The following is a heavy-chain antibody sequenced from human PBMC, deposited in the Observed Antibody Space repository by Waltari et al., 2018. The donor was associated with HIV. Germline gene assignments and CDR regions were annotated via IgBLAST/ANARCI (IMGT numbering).Heavy chain of an antibody. V-gene: IGHV3-53*05. J-gene: IGHJ5*02. CDR3: TKGVKFYGP. D-gene: IGHD2-21*01. CDR1: NFRGVDNY. Sequence: EVQVVTTGGRLVLPGGSLRLSCTASNFRGVDNYITWVRQTPGTGLEWVAGLYFDGTSHYSDSVRGRVIVSRDKSKNTVFLQMNYLIVEDTALYFCTKGVKFYGPWGQGTQVTVSP. CDR2: LYFDGTS.